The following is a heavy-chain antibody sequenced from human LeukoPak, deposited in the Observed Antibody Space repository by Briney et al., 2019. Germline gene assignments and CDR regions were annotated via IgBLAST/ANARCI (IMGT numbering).Heavy chain of an antibody. CDR3: ARERAVTTYYYFDY. V-gene: IGHV4-4*02. CDR2: IYYSGST. Sequence: PSETLSLTCAVSGGSITSANWWSWVRQSPGKGLEWIGYIYYSGSTNYNPSLKSRVIISADTSKNQFSLKLSSVTAADTAVYYCARERAVTTYYYFDYWGQGTLVTVSS. CDR1: GGSITSANW. D-gene: IGHD4-17*01. J-gene: IGHJ4*02.